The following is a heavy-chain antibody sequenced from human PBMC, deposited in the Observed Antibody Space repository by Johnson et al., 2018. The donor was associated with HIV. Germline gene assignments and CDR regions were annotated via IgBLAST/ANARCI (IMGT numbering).Heavy chain of an antibody. CDR2: ISNNGDNT. J-gene: IGHJ3*02. D-gene: IGHD3-22*01. CDR3: VRRFYDSSAFDI. V-gene: IGHV3-64*01. Sequence: VQLVESGGGVVQPGGSLRLSCAASGFTFSTYAMHWVRQAPGKGLDYVSAISNNGDNTYYANSVKGRLTISRDNSKNTLFLQMNSLRAEDTAVYYCVRRFYDSSAFDIWGQGTLVTVSS. CDR1: GFTFSTYA.